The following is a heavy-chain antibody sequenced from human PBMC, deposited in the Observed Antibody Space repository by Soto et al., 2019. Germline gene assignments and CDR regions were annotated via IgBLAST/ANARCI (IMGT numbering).Heavy chain of an antibody. V-gene: IGHV1-8*01. CDR1: GYTFTSYD. CDR3: ARDNSYYYFDY. J-gene: IGHJ4*02. Sequence: QVQLVQSGAEVKKPGASVKVSCKASGYTFTSYDINWVRQATGQGLEWMGWMNPNSGNTGYAQKFQGRVTITADESTSTAYMELSSLRSEDTAVYYCARDNSYYYFDYWGQGTLVTVSS. CDR2: MNPNSGNT. D-gene: IGHD1-26*01.